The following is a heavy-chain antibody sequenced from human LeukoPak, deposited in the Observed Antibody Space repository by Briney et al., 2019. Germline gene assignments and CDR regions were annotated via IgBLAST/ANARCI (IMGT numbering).Heavy chain of an antibody. J-gene: IGHJ4*02. CDR3: VPPGGVAVAGTIRS. V-gene: IGHV3-21*01. CDR2: ISSSSSYI. D-gene: IGHD6-19*01. CDR1: GFTFSSYS. Sequence: PGGSLRLSCAASGFTFSSYSMNWVRQAPGKGLEWVSSISSSSSYIYYADSVKGRFTISRDNAKNSLYLQMNSLRAEDTAVYYCVPPGGVAVAGTIRSWGQGTLVTVSS.